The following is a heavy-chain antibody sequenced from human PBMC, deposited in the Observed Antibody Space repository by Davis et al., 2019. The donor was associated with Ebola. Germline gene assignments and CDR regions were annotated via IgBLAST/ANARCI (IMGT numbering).Heavy chain of an antibody. V-gene: IGHV6-1*01. Sequence: SQTLSLTCAISGDSVSSNNAAWNWIRQSPSRGLEWLGRTYYRSKWYTDYAVSVQSRITINPDTSKNQFSLRLTSVTAADTAVYFCARHGDKDDYLFDLWGQGTLVTVSS. CDR3: ARHGDKDDYLFDL. CDR2: TYYRSKWYT. J-gene: IGHJ4*02. CDR1: GDSVSSNNAA. D-gene: IGHD4-11*01.